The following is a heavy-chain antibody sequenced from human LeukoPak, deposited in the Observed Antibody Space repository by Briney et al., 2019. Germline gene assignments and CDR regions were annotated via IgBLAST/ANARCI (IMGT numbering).Heavy chain of an antibody. CDR2: IYWDDDK. CDR1: GFSLSTSGVA. D-gene: IGHD5-24*01. V-gene: IGHV2-5*02. Sequence: SGPTLVNPPQTLTLTCTFSGFSLSTSGVAVGWIRQPPGKALEWLGLIYWDDDKRYSPSLKSALTITKDTSKHQVVLTMTNMDPVDTATYYCAHRRDGYNSLDYWGQGTLVTVSS. CDR3: AHRRDGYNSLDY. J-gene: IGHJ4*02.